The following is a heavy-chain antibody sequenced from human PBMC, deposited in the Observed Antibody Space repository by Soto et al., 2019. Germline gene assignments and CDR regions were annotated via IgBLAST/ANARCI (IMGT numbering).Heavy chain of an antibody. D-gene: IGHD4-17*01. CDR2: IYYSGST. CDR1: GGSISSYY. CDR3: ARAGWGLPKDWFEP. J-gene: IGHJ5*02. V-gene: IGHV4-59*01. Sequence: SETLSLTCTVSGGSISSYYWSWIRQPPGKGLEWIGYIYYSGSTNYNPSLKSRVTISVDTSKNQFSLKLSSVTAADTAVYYCARAGWGLPKDWFEPWGQGTLVTVSS.